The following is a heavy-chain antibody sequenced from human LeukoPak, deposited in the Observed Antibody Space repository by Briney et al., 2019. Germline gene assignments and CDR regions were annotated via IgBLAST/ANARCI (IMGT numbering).Heavy chain of an antibody. Sequence: SDTLSLPCTVSGGPLSSRLYFGSWIPQPAAKGLEWFGLHYYSGSTNYNPSLKSRVTISVDTSKNQFSLKLSSVTAADTAVYYCARGSDTANYYYYGMDVWGQGTTVTVSS. J-gene: IGHJ6*02. CDR1: GGPLSSRLYF. V-gene: IGHV4-61*01. D-gene: IGHD2-8*01. CDR3: ARGSDTANYYYYGMDV. CDR2: HYYSGST.